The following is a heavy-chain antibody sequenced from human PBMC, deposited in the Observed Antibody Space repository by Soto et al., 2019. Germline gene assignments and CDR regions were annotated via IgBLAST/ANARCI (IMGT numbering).Heavy chain of an antibody. CDR1: GHTFTSYA. CDR3: ARLFRYSSGWYYFDY. CDR2: INAGNGNT. V-gene: IGHV1-3*01. Sequence: ASVKVSCKASGHTFTSYAMHWVRQAPGQRLEWMGWINAGNGNTKYSQKFQGRVTITRDTSASTAYMELSSLRSEDTAVYYCARLFRYSSGWYYFDYWGQGTLVTVSS. J-gene: IGHJ4*02. D-gene: IGHD6-19*01.